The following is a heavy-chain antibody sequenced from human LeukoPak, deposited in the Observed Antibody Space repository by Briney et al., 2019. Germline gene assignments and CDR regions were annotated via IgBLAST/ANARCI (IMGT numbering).Heavy chain of an antibody. D-gene: IGHD2-2*01. V-gene: IGHV7-4-1*02. Sequence: GASVTVSCKASGYTFTNYAMNWVRQAPGQGLEWMGWINTNTGNPTYAQDFIGRFVFSLDTSVSTAYLQISSLKADDTAVYYCARDPMGYCSSTSCYPSAFDIWGQGTMVTVSS. CDR1: GYTFTNYA. CDR3: ARDPMGYCSSTSCYPSAFDI. CDR2: INTNTGNP. J-gene: IGHJ3*02.